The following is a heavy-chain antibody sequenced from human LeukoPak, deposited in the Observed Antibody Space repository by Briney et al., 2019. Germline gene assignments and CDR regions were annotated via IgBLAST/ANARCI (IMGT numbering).Heavy chain of an antibody. V-gene: IGHV3-21*01. Sequence: PGGSLRLSCAASGFTFSSYEMNWVRQAPGKGLEWVSSISSSSSYIYYADSVKGRFTISRHNAKNSLYLQMNSLRAEDTAVYYCARGVDTYNILTGGMDVWGKGTTVTISS. CDR3: ARGVDTYNILTGGMDV. CDR1: GFTFSSYE. CDR2: ISSSSSYI. D-gene: IGHD3-9*01. J-gene: IGHJ6*04.